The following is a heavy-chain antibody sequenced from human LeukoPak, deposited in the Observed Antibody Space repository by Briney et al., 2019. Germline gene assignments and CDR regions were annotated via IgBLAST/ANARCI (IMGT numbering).Heavy chain of an antibody. CDR1: GFTFSSYW. CDR3: ARNRESYWVPELDY. J-gene: IGHJ4*02. CDR2: INSDGSST. D-gene: IGHD3-16*01. V-gene: IGHV3-74*01. Sequence: PGGSLRLSCEASGFTFSSYWMHWVRQAPGKGLVWVSRINSDGSSTSYADSVKGRFTISRDNAKNTLYLQMNSLRAEDTAVYYCARNRESYWVPELDYWGQGTLVTVSS.